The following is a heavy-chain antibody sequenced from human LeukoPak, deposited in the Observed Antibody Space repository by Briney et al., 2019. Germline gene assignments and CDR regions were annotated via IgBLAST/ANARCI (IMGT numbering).Heavy chain of an antibody. J-gene: IGHJ4*02. Sequence: GGSLRLSCGASGFTFSNYAMSWVRQAPGKGLEWVSTSSGNGGSTYYGDSVKGRFTISRDNVKNTLYLQMNSLRAEDTALYYCAKGLERESRLDSWGQGTLVTVSS. D-gene: IGHD1-1*01. CDR1: GFTFSNYA. CDR2: SSGNGGST. V-gene: IGHV3-23*01. CDR3: AKGLERESRLDS.